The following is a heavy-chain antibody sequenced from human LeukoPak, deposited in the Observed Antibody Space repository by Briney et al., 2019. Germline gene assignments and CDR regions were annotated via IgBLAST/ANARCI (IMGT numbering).Heavy chain of an antibody. D-gene: IGHD6-13*01. J-gene: IGHJ4*02. CDR2: FDPEDGEI. CDR1: GYTLTELS. Sequence: ASVKVSCKVSGYTLTELSMHWVRQAPGKGLEWMGGFDPEDGEIMYAKKFQGRVTMTEDTSTDTAYMELSSLRSEDTAVYYCATFLLIAAAAGDFDYWGQGTLVTVSS. V-gene: IGHV1-24*01. CDR3: ATFLLIAAAAGDFDY.